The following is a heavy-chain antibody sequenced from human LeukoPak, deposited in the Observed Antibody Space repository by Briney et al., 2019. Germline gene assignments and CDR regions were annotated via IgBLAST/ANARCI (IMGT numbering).Heavy chain of an antibody. CDR3: ARGLDIVVVVAAPCFAFDI. CDR2: INHSGST. D-gene: IGHD2-15*01. CDR1: GGSFSGYY. Sequence: PSGTLSLTCAVYGGSFSGYYWSWIRQPPGKGLEWIGEINHSGSTNYNPSLKSRVTISVGTSKNQFSLKLSSVTAADTAVYYCARGLDIVVVVAAPCFAFDIWGQGTMVTVSS. J-gene: IGHJ3*02. V-gene: IGHV4-34*01.